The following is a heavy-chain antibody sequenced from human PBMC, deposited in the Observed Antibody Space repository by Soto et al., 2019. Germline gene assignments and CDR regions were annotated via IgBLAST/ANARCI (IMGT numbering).Heavy chain of an antibody. CDR1: GGSISSYY. V-gene: IGHV4-59*01. D-gene: IGHD1-26*01. CDR3: ARSLYSGSYANWFDP. CDR2: IYYRGST. Sequence: SETLSLTCTVSGGSISSYYWSWFRQPPGKGLESIGFIYYRGSTNYIPSLKSRVTISVDTSKKRFSLKLSSVTAADTAVYYCARSLYSGSYANWFDPWGQGTLVTVSS. J-gene: IGHJ5*02.